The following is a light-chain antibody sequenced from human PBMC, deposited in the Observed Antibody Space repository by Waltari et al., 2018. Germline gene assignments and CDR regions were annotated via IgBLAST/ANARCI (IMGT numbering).Light chain of an antibody. CDR1: RSDVGGWYR. Sequence: QSALTQPPSVSGSPGQSVTISCTATRSDVGGWYRVSWYQQPPGTAPKLMLFDVSNRPSGVPDRFSGSKSGNTASLTISGLQAEDEADDYCSSYTDNTVLFGGGTKLTVL. CDR3: SSYTDNTVL. V-gene: IGLV2-18*02. J-gene: IGLJ3*02. CDR2: DVS.